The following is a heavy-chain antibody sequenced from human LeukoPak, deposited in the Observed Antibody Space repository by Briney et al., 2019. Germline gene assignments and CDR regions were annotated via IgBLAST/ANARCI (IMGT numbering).Heavy chain of an antibody. CDR2: INPSGGRT. Sequence: ASVKVSCKASGYTFTRYYMHWVRQAHGHGLDWMGIINPSGGRTNYAHKFQGRVTMTRDMSTSTVYMELSSLRSEDTAVYYCARGAHVRMYDSNHNCFDPWGQGTLVTVSS. V-gene: IGHV1-46*01. J-gene: IGHJ5*02. D-gene: IGHD3-22*01. CDR1: GYTFTRYY. CDR3: ARGAHVRMYDSNHNCFDP.